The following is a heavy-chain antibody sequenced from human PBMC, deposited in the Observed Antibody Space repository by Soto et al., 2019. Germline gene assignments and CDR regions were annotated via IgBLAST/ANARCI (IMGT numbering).Heavy chain of an antibody. V-gene: IGHV1-45*02. J-gene: IGHJ5*01. CDR3: AISAFYDDGYHYLDS. Sequence: SSVKLSCKASGYIFTYRYLYWVRQAPGQALEWMGWIIPYNGNTNYAQKFQDRFSITRESSLSTVYMELRSLRSDDTGMYYCAISAFYDDGYHYLDSCGQGYLV. CDR1: GYIFTYRY. D-gene: IGHD3-16*01. CDR2: IIPYNGNT.